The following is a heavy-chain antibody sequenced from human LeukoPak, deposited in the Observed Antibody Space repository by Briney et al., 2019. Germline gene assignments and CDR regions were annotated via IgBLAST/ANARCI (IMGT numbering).Heavy chain of an antibody. CDR2: ISGSGGST. Sequence: GGSLRLSCVASGFTFSSYGMSWVRQAPGKGLEWVSAISGSGGSTYYADSVKGRFTISRDNSKNSLYLQMNSLRAEDTAVYYCARDARHRHCSSSSCYRGWLDSWGQGTPVTVSS. CDR3: ARDARHRHCSSSSCYRGWLDS. D-gene: IGHD2-2*01. CDR1: GFTFSSYG. J-gene: IGHJ5*01. V-gene: IGHV3-23*01.